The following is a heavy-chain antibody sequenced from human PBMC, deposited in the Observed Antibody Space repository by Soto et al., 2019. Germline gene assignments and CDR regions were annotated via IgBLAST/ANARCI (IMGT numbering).Heavy chain of an antibody. D-gene: IGHD2-2*01. CDR2: ISGGGGST. CDR1: GFSFNIFS. CDR3: AKDRQGYCISSSCYYFH. V-gene: IGHV3-23*01. J-gene: IGHJ1*01. Sequence: GGSLRLSCAASGFSFNIFSMNWVRQAPGQGLEWVSGISGGGGSTYYADSVKGRFTISRDNSNNTLYLQMNSLRAEDTAVYYCAKDRQGYCISSSCYYFHWGQGTLVTV.